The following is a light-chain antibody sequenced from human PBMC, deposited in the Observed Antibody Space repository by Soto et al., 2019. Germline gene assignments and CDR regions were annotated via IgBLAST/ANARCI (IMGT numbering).Light chain of an antibody. Sequence: EIVLTQSPATLSLSPGERATLSCRASQSVSTYLACNQQKPGQAPRPLIYDEANRARGIPARFSGSGSGPDFTLTISSLEPEDFAVYYCQQRSNWPPYTFGQGTKLEIK. CDR1: QSVSTY. CDR2: DEA. V-gene: IGKV3-11*01. CDR3: QQRSNWPPYT. J-gene: IGKJ2*01.